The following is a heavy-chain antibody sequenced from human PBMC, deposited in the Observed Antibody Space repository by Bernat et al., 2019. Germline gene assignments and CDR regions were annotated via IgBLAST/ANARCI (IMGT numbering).Heavy chain of an antibody. CDR1: GFTFSDYY. J-gene: IGHJ4*02. CDR3: ARGKLQLWPPLSVDY. Sequence: QVQLVESGGGLVKPGGSLRLSCAASGFTFSDYYMSWIRQAPGKGLEWVSYISSSSSYTNYADSVKGRFTISRDNAKNSLYLQMNSLRAEDTAVYYCARGKLQLWPPLSVDYWGQGTLVTVSS. CDR2: ISSSSSYT. D-gene: IGHD5-18*01. V-gene: IGHV3-11*05.